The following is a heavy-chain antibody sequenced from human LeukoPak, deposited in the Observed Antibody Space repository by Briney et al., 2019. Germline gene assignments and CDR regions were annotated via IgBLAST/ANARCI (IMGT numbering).Heavy chain of an antibody. CDR2: IYYSGST. D-gene: IGHD6-6*01. Sequence: SETLSLTCTVSGGSISSSSYYWGWIRQPPGKGLEWIGSIYYSGSTYYNPSLKSRVTISVDTSKNQFSLKLSSVTAADTAVYYCARCTIAAPSVPDYWGQGTLVTVSS. J-gene: IGHJ4*02. CDR1: GGSISSSSYY. V-gene: IGHV4-39*07. CDR3: ARCTIAAPSVPDY.